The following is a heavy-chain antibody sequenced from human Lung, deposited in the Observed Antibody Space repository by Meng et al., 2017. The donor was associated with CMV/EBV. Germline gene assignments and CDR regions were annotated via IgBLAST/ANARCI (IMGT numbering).Heavy chain of an antibody. V-gene: IGHV3-9*01. Sequence: SXKISCAASGFTFDDYAMHWVRQAPGKGLEWVSGISWNSGSIGYADSVKGRFTISRDNAKNSLYLQMNSLRAEDTALYYCAKGSSNYDILTDWGQGTVVTVSS. CDR2: ISWNSGSI. J-gene: IGHJ4*02. D-gene: IGHD3-9*01. CDR3: AKGSSNYDILTD. CDR1: GFTFDDYA.